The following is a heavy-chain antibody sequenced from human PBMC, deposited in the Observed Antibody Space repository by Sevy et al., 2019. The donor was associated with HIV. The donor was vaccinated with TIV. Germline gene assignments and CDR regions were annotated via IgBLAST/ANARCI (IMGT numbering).Heavy chain of an antibody. D-gene: IGHD3-10*01. CDR1: GYSFTSYW. CDR2: IYPGDSDT. Sequence: GESLKISCKGSGYSFTSYWIGWVRQMPGKGLEWMGIIYPGDSDTRYSPSFQGQVTISADKSISTAYLQWSSLKASDTAMDYWAGHVRDVGNYYYGMDVWGQGTTVTVSS. V-gene: IGHV5-51*01. J-gene: IGHJ6*02. CDR3: AGHVRDVGNYYYGMDV.